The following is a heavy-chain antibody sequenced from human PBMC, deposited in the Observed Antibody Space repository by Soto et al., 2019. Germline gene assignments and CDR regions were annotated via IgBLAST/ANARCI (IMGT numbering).Heavy chain of an antibody. J-gene: IGHJ4*02. Sequence: SETLSLTCAVSRGSISSGNLWTWVRQPPGKGMEWIGEIYHSGSTNYSPSLNSRVSISVDKSRNQFSLRLTSVTAADTAVYYCARWVEVSLDYFDSWGQGTPVTVSS. CDR1: RGSISSGNL. D-gene: IGHD2-15*01. CDR3: ARWVEVSLDYFDS. V-gene: IGHV4-4*02. CDR2: IYHSGST.